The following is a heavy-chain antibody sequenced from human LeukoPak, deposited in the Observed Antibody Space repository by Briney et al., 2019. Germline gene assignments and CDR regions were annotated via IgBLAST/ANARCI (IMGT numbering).Heavy chain of an antibody. Sequence: QPGGSLRLSCAASGFTFDDYAMHWVRQAPGKGLEWVSLISWDGGSTYYADSVKGRFTISRDNSKNSLYLQMNSLRAEDTALYYCAKDFFGMEGGAFIYSGMDVWGQGTTVTVSS. CDR3: AKDFFGMEGGAFIYSGMDV. J-gene: IGHJ6*02. CDR2: ISWDGGST. V-gene: IGHV3-43D*03. CDR1: GFTFDDYA. D-gene: IGHD3-3*01.